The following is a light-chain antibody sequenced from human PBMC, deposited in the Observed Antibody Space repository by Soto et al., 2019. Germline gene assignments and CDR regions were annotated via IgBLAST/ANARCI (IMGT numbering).Light chain of an antibody. CDR1: SSDVGGYNY. Sequence: QSALTQPASVSGSPEQSITISCTGTSSDVGGYNYVSWYQQHPGKAPKLMIYEVSNRPSGVSNRFSGSKSGNTASLTISGLQAEDEADYYCSSYTSSSTGVFGGGTKHTVL. CDR2: EVS. CDR3: SSYTSSSTGV. J-gene: IGLJ3*02. V-gene: IGLV2-14*01.